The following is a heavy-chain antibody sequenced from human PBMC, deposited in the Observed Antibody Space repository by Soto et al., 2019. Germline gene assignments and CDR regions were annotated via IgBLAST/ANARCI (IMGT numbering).Heavy chain of an antibody. Sequence: GGSLRLSCAASGFNFSNHAMSWVRQAPGKGLEWVSVISGSGGTTYYADSVKGRFTISRDNSKNTLYLQMNSLRAEDTAVYYCAKDLGIITFMYYFGSWGQGTLVTVSS. V-gene: IGHV3-23*01. CDR2: ISGSGGTT. D-gene: IGHD3-16*01. J-gene: IGHJ4*02. CDR3: AKDLGIITFMYYFGS. CDR1: GFNFSNHA.